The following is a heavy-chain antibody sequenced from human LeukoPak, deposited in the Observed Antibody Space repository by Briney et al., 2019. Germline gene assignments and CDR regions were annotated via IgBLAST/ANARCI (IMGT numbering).Heavy chain of an antibody. Sequence: AASVKVSCKASGYTLTAYYIYWVRQAPGQGLEWMGWINPNSGGTNYAQKFQGRVTMTRDTSISTAYMELSRLRSDDTAVYYCALMGRCSSTSCYYYYYYMDVWGKGTTVTVSS. CDR2: INPNSGGT. V-gene: IGHV1-2*02. CDR1: GYTLTAYY. D-gene: IGHD2-2*01. CDR3: ALMGRCSSTSCYYYYYYMDV. J-gene: IGHJ6*03.